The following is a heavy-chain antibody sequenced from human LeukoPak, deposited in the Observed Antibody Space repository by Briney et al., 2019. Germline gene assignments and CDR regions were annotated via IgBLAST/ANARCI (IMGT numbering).Heavy chain of an antibody. D-gene: IGHD3-9*01. CDR1: GGSISSGAYY. CDR3: ARANTYYDILTGPMGPNWFDP. V-gene: IGHV4-31*03. J-gene: IGHJ5*02. CDR2: IYYSGST. Sequence: SQTLSLTCTVSGGSISSGAYYWSWIRQHPGKGLEWIGYIYYSGSTYYNPSLKSRVTISVDTSKNQFSLKLSSVTAADTAVYYCARANTYYDILTGPMGPNWFDPWGQGTLVTVSS.